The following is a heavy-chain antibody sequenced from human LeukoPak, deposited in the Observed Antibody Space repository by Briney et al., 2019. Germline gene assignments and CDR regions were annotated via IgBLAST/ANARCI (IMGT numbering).Heavy chain of an antibody. CDR3: ARNNGMDV. CDR1: GFALSSHW. Sequence: GGSLRLSCAASGFALSSHWMTWVRQVPGRGPEWMANVNRDGSETYYLDSVKGRFTISKDNAKNSLYLQMNSLRAEDTALYHCARNNGMDVWGQGTTVIVSS. V-gene: IGHV3-7*03. CDR2: VNRDGSET. J-gene: IGHJ6*02.